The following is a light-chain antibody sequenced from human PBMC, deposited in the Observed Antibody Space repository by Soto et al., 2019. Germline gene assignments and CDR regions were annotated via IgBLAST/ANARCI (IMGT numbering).Light chain of an antibody. CDR2: GAS. Sequence: EIVLTQSPGTLSLSPGERATLSCRASQSVSSSYLEWYQQKPGQAPRLLIYGASNRATGIPDRFSGSGSGTDFTLTISRLEPEDFAVYYCQHYGSSLWTFGQGTKVEIK. CDR3: QHYGSSLWT. J-gene: IGKJ1*01. CDR1: QSVSSSY. V-gene: IGKV3-20*01.